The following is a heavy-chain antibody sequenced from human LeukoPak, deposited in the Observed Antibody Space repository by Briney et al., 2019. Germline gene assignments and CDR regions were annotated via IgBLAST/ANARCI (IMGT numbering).Heavy chain of an antibody. CDR3: ARDLRGLGDYLDY. CDR1: GYTFTGYY. J-gene: IGHJ4*02. CDR2: INPDSGGA. Sequence: ASVKVSCKASGYTFTGYYIYWVRQAPGQGLARMGWINPDSGGANYAQKFQGRVTMTRDPSISTAYIELTSLTSDDTAVYYCARDLRGLGDYLDYWGQGTLVTVSS. V-gene: IGHV1-2*02. D-gene: IGHD1-26*01.